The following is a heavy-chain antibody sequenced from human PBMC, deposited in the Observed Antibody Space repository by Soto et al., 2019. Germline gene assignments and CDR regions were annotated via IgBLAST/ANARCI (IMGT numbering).Heavy chain of an antibody. V-gene: IGHV4-59*01. CDR2: INYTGST. Sequence: SETLSLTCTVSGGSIRGYYWSWVRQPPGKGLEWLGYINYTGSTNYNPSLKSRVTISVDTSKNQFSLKLISVTAADTAVYYCARLVYDSSGYWYYFDSWGQGTLVTVSS. D-gene: IGHD3-22*01. CDR3: ARLVYDSSGYWYYFDS. J-gene: IGHJ4*02. CDR1: GGSIRGYY.